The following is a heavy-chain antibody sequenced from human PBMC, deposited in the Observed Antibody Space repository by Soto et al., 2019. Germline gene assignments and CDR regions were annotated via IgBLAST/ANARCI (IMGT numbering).Heavy chain of an antibody. CDR2: ITNSGSFV. Sequence: GGSLRLSCEASGFSFRSYAMNWVRQAPGKGLEWVSSITNSGSFVYYADSVKGRFTISRDNANDSLFLQLNRLRAEDTAIYFCAREDYSSSKAFDIWGQGATVTVSS. CDR3: AREDYSSSKAFDI. V-gene: IGHV3-21*01. J-gene: IGHJ3*02. D-gene: IGHD6-6*01. CDR1: GFSFRSYA.